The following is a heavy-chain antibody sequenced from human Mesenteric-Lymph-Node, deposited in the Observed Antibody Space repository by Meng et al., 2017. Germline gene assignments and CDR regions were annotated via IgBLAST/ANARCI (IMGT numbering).Heavy chain of an antibody. Sequence: GGSLRLSCTASGFTSGDYVMSWSRQAPGKGLEWVGFFRSKAYGGTTEYAASVKGRFTISRDDSKSIAYLQMNSLKTEDTAVYYCTRDRPDIVVVVAATHADDAFDIWGQGTMVTVSS. CDR1: GFTSGDYV. D-gene: IGHD2-15*01. V-gene: IGHV3-49*03. J-gene: IGHJ3*02. CDR3: TRDRPDIVVVVAATHADDAFDI. CDR2: FRSKAYGGTT.